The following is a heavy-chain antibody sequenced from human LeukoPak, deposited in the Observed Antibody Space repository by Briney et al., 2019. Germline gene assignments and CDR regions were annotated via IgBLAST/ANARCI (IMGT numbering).Heavy chain of an antibody. V-gene: IGHV3-53*01. CDR2: IYASGST. J-gene: IGHJ4*02. CDR1: GFTVSSKY. Sequence: QTGGSLRLSCAASGFTVSSKYMTWVRQAPGKGLEWVSLIYASGSTDYADSVKGRFTISRDNAKNTLYLQMNSLRAEDTAVYYCARLYTRSWARDFDYWGQGTLVTVSS. CDR3: ARLYTRSWARDFDY. D-gene: IGHD6-13*01.